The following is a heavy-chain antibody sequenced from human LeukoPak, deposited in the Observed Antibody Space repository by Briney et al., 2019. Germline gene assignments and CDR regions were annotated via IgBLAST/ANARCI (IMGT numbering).Heavy chain of an antibody. Sequence: PGGSLRLSCAASGFTVSSNYMSWVRQAPGERLEWVSVIYSGGSTYYADSVNGRFTKSRDNCKNTLYLQMNSLRAEDPAVYYCARTRGYSGYDGEYYFDYWGQGTLVTVSS. CDR2: IYSGGST. V-gene: IGHV3-66*02. CDR1: GFTVSSNY. J-gene: IGHJ4*02. CDR3: ARTRGYSGYDGEYYFDY. D-gene: IGHD5-12*01.